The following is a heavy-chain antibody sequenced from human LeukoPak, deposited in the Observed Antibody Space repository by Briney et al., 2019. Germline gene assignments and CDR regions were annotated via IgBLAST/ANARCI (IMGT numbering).Heavy chain of an antibody. J-gene: IGHJ4*02. CDR2: IIPIFGTA. Sequence: ASVKVSCKASGGTFSSYAISWVRQAPGQGLEWMGGIIPIFGTANYAQKFQGRVTITADESTSTAYMELRSLRSDDTAVYYCARKLGYCSGGSCYLCDYWGQGTLVTVSP. V-gene: IGHV1-69*13. CDR3: ARKLGYCSGGSCYLCDY. D-gene: IGHD2-15*01. CDR1: GGTFSSYA.